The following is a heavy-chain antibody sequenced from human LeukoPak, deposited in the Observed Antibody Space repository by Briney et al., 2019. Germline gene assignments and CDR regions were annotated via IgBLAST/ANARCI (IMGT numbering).Heavy chain of an antibody. CDR2: ISSSSSTI. V-gene: IGHV3-48*01. J-gene: IGHJ4*02. CDR1: EFTFSSYS. CDR3: ARDLAPSYYDSSGFPDY. D-gene: IGHD3-22*01. Sequence: GGSLRLSCAASEFTFSSYSMNWVRQAPGKGLEWVSYISSSSSTIYYADSVKGRFTISRDNAKNSLYLQMNSLRAEDTAVYYCARDLAPSYYDSSGFPDYWGQGTLVTVSS.